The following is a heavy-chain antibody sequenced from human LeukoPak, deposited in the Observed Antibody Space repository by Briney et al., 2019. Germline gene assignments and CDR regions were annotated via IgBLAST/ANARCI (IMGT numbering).Heavy chain of an antibody. J-gene: IGHJ4*02. Sequence: GGSLRLSCAASGFTFSDYYMSWIHQAPGKGLEWVSYISSSGSTIYYADSVKGRFTISRDNAKNSLYLQMNSLRAEDTAVYYCARRYCSSTSCRNYFDYWGQGTLVTVSS. CDR2: ISSSGSTI. D-gene: IGHD2-2*01. CDR3: ARRYCSSTSCRNYFDY. CDR1: GFTFSDYY. V-gene: IGHV3-11*01.